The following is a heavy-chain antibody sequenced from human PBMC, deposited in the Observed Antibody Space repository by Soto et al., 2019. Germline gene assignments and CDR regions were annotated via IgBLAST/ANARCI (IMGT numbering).Heavy chain of an antibody. Sequence: QVQLVQSGAEVKKPGSSVKVSCKASGVTFSSYAISWVRQAPGQGREWMGGIIPIFGTANYAQKFQGRVKITADKSTSTAYMELSSLRSEDTAVYYCANDHGYSSSFWWFDPWGQGTLVTVSS. CDR2: IIPIFGTA. J-gene: IGHJ5*02. V-gene: IGHV1-69*06. D-gene: IGHD6-6*01. CDR1: GVTFSSYA. CDR3: ANDHGYSSSFWWFDP.